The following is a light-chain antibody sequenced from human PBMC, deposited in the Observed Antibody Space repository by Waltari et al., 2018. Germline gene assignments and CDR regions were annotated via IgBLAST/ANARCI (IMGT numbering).Light chain of an antibody. CDR1: SSYVGGQNH. CDR2: DVS. J-gene: IGLJ1*01. CDR3: SSYTSSDSLV. Sequence: QSALTQPASVSGSPGQSITFSCSGSSSYVGGQNHVPWYQHHPGKAPKLMIYDVSNRPSGISHRFSASKSGNTASLTISGLQAEDEADYYCSSYTSSDSLVFGTGTAVTVL. V-gene: IGLV2-14*01.